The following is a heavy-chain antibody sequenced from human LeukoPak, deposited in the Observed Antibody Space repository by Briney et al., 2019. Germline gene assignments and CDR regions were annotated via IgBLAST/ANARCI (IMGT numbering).Heavy chain of an antibody. CDR2: IYYSGST. V-gene: IGHV4-38-2*02. J-gene: IGHJ4*02. D-gene: IGHD6-19*01. Sequence: SETLSLTCTVSGYSISSGYYWGWIRQPPGKGLEWIGSIYYSGSTNYNPSLKSRVTISLDTSKNQFSLKLSSVTAADTAVYYCARGTVAGTGIFDYWGQGTLVTVSS. CDR3: ARGTVAGTGIFDY. CDR1: GYSISSGYY.